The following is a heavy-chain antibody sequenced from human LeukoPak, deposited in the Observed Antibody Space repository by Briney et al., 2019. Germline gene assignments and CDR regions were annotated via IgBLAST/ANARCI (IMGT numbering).Heavy chain of an antibody. CDR3: ARSKGMFRIGVSY. V-gene: IGHV4-34*01. J-gene: IGHJ4*02. CDR2: INHSGST. D-gene: IGHD1-26*01. CDR1: GGSFSGYC. Sequence: PSETLSLTCAVYGGSFSGYCWSWIRQPPGKGLEWIGEINHSGSTNYNPSLKSRVAISVDTSKNQFSLKLSSVTAADTAVYYCARSKGMFRIGVSYWGQGTLVTVSS.